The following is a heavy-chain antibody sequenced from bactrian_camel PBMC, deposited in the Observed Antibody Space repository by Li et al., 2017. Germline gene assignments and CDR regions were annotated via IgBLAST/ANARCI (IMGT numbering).Heavy chain of an antibody. D-gene: IGHD1*01. CDR3: VVLNPCSLSLASVTQ. V-gene: IGHV3S28*01. CDR2: ISLGGGRP. CDR1: GYTFSSTC. J-gene: IGHJ4*01. Sequence: QLVESGGGSVQPGGSLRLSCLVSGYTFSSTCLGWYRQPPGKDREGLARISLGGGRPYYANAAKDRFTISQDNAKHTLDLQMSSLTPEDTAVYYCVVLNPCSLSLASVTQWGQGTQVTVS.